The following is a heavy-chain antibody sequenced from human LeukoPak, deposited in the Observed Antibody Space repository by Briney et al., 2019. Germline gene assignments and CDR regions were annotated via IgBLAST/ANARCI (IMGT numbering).Heavy chain of an antibody. V-gene: IGHV3-11*05. Sequence: GGSLRLSCAASGFTFSDYYMSWIRQAPGKGLEWVSYISSSSSYTNYADSVEGRFTISRDNAKNSLYLQMNSLRAEDTAVYYCARDQGGNYFDYWGQGTLVTVSS. J-gene: IGHJ4*02. CDR2: ISSSSSYT. CDR1: GFTFSDYY. D-gene: IGHD3-16*01. CDR3: ARDQGGNYFDY.